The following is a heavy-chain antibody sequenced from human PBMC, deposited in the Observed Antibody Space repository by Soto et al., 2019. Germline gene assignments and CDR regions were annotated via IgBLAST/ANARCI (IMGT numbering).Heavy chain of an antibody. CDR1: GDSVSSNSAA. CDR3: ARERGVLYEAFDI. CDR2: TYYRSKWYN. V-gene: IGHV6-1*01. J-gene: IGHJ3*02. D-gene: IGHD3-10*01. Sequence: PSQTLSLTCVISGDSVSSNSAAWNWLRQSTSRGLEWLGRTYYRSKWYNDYVLSVKSRITINPDTSKNRFSLQLNSVTPEDTAVYYCARERGVLYEAFDIWGQGTVVTVSS.